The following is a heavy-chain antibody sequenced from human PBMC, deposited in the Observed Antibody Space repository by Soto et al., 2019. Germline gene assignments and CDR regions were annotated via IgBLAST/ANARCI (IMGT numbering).Heavy chain of an antibody. Sequence: QVQLVQSGAEVKKPGASVKVSCKASGYTFTSYGISWVRQAPGQGLERMGWISAYNGNTNYAQKLQGRVTMTTDTSTSTAYMELRSLRSDDTAVYYCARVAWATVTQYYFDYWGQGTLVTVSS. CDR1: GYTFTSYG. CDR2: ISAYNGNT. D-gene: IGHD4-17*01. V-gene: IGHV1-18*01. CDR3: ARVAWATVTQYYFDY. J-gene: IGHJ4*02.